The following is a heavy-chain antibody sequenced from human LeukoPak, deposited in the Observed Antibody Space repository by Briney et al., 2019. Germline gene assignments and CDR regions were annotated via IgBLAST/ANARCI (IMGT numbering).Heavy chain of an antibody. CDR3: ARDRSGWYGSGFDP. CDR2: IFYSGST. CDR1: GDSISSGDYY. D-gene: IGHD6-19*01. V-gene: IGHV4-30-4*02. J-gene: IGHJ5*02. Sequence: SETLSLTCTVSGDSISSGDYYWSWIRQPPGKGLEWIGYIFYSGSTYYNPSLKSRVTISVDTSKNQFSLKLSSVTAADTAVYYCARDRSGWYGSGFDPWGQGTLVTVSS.